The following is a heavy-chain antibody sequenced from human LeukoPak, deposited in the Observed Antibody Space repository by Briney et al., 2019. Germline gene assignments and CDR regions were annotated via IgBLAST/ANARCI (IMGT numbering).Heavy chain of an antibody. Sequence: SETLSLTCTVSGGSVTDYYWSWIRQSPGKGLEWIGYTYYTGTSYNPSLKSRVTISADTSKNQFSLKLISVTAADTAVYYCASRKLGNDYWGQGTLVTASS. J-gene: IGHJ4*02. CDR1: GGSVTDYY. CDR2: TYYTGT. CDR3: ASRKLGNDY. V-gene: IGHV4-59*02. D-gene: IGHD7-27*01.